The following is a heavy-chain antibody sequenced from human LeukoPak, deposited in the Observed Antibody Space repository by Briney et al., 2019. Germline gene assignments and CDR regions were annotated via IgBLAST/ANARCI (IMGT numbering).Heavy chain of an antibody. V-gene: IGHV3-11*06. CDR2: ISSSSGYI. CDR1: GFTFSDYY. D-gene: IGHD6-19*01. Sequence: PGGSLRLSCAISGFTFSDYYMTWIRQAPGKGLEWVSSISSSSGYIYYADSVKGRFTISRDNAKNSLYLQMNSLRAEDTAVYYCARAAVALGYWGQGTLVTVSS. J-gene: IGHJ4*02. CDR3: ARAAVALGY.